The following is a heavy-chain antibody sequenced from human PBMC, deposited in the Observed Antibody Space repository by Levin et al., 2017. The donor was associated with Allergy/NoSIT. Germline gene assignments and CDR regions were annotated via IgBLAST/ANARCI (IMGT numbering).Heavy chain of an antibody. V-gene: IGHV1-2*02. CDR1: GYTFTGYY. CDR2: INPNSGGT. Sequence: ASVKVSCKASGYTFTGYYMHWVRQAPGQGLEWMGWINPNSGGTNYAQKFQGRVTMTRDTSISTAYMELSRLRSDDTAVYYCARGPYYDILTGYPEAVDYWGQGTLVSVSS. CDR3: ARGPYYDILTGYPEAVDY. J-gene: IGHJ4*02. D-gene: IGHD3-9*01.